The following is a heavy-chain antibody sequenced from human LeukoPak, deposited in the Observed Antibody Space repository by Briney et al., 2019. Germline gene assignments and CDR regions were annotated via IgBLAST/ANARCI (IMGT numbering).Heavy chain of an antibody. CDR2: IGPTGSDR. CDR3: ATETNGRHYDY. J-gene: IGHJ4*02. D-gene: IGHD1-14*01. CDR1: GLTFSTSG. V-gene: IGHV3-21*06. Sequence: GGSLRLSCTASGLTFSTSGFNWVRKAPGKGLEWVASIGPTGSDRYHADSIKGRFTISRENANNFLYLQMNSLRAEDTAVYYCATETNGRHYDYWGQGTLLTVSS.